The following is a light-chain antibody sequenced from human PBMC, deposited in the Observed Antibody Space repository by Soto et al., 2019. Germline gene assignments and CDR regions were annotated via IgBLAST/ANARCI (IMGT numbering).Light chain of an antibody. Sequence: EIVLTQSPGTLSLSPGERATLSCRASQSVSSTDLAWLQQKAGQAPRLLIHGASSRATGIPDRFSGSGSGTDFTLTISRLEPEDFAVYYCQQYGSSRWTFGQGTKVEIK. J-gene: IGKJ1*01. CDR1: QSVSSTD. CDR3: QQYGSSRWT. CDR2: GAS. V-gene: IGKV3-20*01.